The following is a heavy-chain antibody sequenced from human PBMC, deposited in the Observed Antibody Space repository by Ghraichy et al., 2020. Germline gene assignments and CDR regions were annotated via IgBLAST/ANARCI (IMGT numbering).Heavy chain of an antibody. Sequence: GGSLRLSCAASGFTFSSYEMNWVRQAPGKGLEWVSYISSSGSTIYYADSVKGRFTISRDNAKNSLYLQMNSLRAEDTAVYYCARDDRRYSSGWYVQPYYYYGMDVWGQGTTVTVSS. CDR2: ISSSGSTI. CDR3: ARDDRRYSSGWYVQPYYYYGMDV. J-gene: IGHJ6*02. V-gene: IGHV3-48*03. D-gene: IGHD6-19*01. CDR1: GFTFSSYE.